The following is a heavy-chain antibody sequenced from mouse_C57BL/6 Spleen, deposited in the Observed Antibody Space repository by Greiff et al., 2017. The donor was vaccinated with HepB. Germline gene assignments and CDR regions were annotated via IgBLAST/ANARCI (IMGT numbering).Heavy chain of an antibody. Sequence: DVQLQESGPGLVKPSQSLSLTCSVTGYSITSGYYWNWIRQFPGNKLEWMGYISYDGSNNYNPSLKNRISITRDTSKNQFFLKLNSVTTEDTATYYCARDPITTVVAKGLDYWGQGTTLTVSS. CDR3: ARDPITTVVAKGLDY. CDR2: ISYDGSN. CDR1: GYSITSGYY. D-gene: IGHD1-1*01. J-gene: IGHJ2*01. V-gene: IGHV3-6*01.